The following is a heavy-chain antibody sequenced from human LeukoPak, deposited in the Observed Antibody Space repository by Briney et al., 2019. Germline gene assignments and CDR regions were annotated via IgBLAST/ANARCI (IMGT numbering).Heavy chain of an antibody. D-gene: IGHD3-10*01. CDR2: IYHSGST. V-gene: IGHV4-4*02. CDR3: ARAPGGGASDH. Sequence: SSETLSLTCAVSGGSISSSNWWSWIRQPPGKGLEWIGEIYHSGSTNYNPSLKSRATISVDTSKNQFSLNLSSVTAADTAVYYCARAPGGGASDHWGQGTLVTVSS. CDR1: GGSISSSNW. J-gene: IGHJ4*02.